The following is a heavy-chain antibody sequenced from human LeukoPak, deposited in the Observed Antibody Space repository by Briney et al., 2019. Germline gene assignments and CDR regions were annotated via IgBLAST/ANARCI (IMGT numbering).Heavy chain of an antibody. Sequence: GASVKVSCKASGYTFTGPYMHWVRQAPGQGLEWMGWINPNSGGTNYAQNFQGRVTMTRDTSFSTAYMEVSRLRSDDTAVYYCARMLNDAYDVWGQGTLVTVSS. D-gene: IGHD5-12*01. V-gene: IGHV1-2*02. CDR3: ARMLNDAYDV. J-gene: IGHJ4*02. CDR2: INPNSGGT. CDR1: GYTFTGPY.